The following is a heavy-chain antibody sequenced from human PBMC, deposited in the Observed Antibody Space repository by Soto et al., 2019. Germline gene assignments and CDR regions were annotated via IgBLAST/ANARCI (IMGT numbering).Heavy chain of an antibody. CDR3: AKLPSSGFYYFDY. CDR1: EFTFSNYA. D-gene: IGHD3-22*01. V-gene: IGHV3-23*01. CDR2: IVGSGAST. J-gene: IGHJ4*02. Sequence: GGSLRLSCAASEFTFSNYAMSWVRQAPGKGLEWVSGIVGSGASTNYADSVKGRFTISRDNSKNTLYLHMNGLRAEDTATYYCAKLPSSGFYYFDYWGQGTPVTVSS.